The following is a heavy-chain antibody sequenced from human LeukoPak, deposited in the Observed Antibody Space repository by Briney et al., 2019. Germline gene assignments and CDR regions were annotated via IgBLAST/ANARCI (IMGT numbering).Heavy chain of an antibody. J-gene: IGHJ5*02. CDR1: GFTFSSYA. Sequence: GGSLRLSCAASGFTFSSYAMSWVCQAPGKGLEWVSAISGSGGTTYYADSVKGRFTISRDNSKNTLYLQMNSLRAEDTAVYYCAKDTRGTTFDPWGQGTLVTVSS. CDR3: AKDTRGTTFDP. D-gene: IGHD1-14*01. CDR2: ISGSGGTT. V-gene: IGHV3-23*01.